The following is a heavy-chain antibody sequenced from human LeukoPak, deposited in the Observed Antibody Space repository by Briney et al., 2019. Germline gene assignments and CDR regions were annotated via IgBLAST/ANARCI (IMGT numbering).Heavy chain of an antibody. Sequence: GGSLRLSCAASGFTFSSYWMHWVRHAPGKGLVLVSRTNSDGSSTSYADSVKGRFTISRDNAKNTLYLQMNSLRAEDTAVYYCARDPSSNSPLYYYYYMDVWGKGTTVTVSS. CDR3: ARDPSSNSPLYYYYYMDV. V-gene: IGHV3-74*01. CDR2: TNSDGSST. D-gene: IGHD2/OR15-2a*01. J-gene: IGHJ6*03. CDR1: GFTFSSYW.